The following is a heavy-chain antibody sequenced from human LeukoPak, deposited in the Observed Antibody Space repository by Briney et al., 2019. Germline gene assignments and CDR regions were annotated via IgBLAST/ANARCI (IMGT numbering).Heavy chain of an antibody. CDR2: VNLQGST. V-gene: IGHV4-34*01. Sequence: PGGSLRLSCAASGFTFNTYSMNWVRQAPGKGLEWIGEVNLQGSTNYNPSLMGRVAISVDMSENHISLQLTSVTAADTAVYYCAREGGPYRPLDYSGQGTLVTVSS. CDR1: GFTFNTYS. J-gene: IGHJ4*02. CDR3: AREGGPYRPLDY.